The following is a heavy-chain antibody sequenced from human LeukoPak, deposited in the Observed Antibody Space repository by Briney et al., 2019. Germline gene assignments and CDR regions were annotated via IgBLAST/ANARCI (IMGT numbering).Heavy chain of an antibody. CDR1: GFTFSSYA. D-gene: IGHD5-12*01. CDR3: ANAPRDGYDSVDY. J-gene: IGHJ4*02. Sequence: GGSLRLSCAASGFTFSSYAMSWVRQAPGKGLEWVSAISGSGGSTYYADSVKGRFTISRDNSKNTLYLQMNSLRAEDTAVYCCANAPRDGYDSVDYWGQGTLVTVSS. CDR2: ISGSGGST. V-gene: IGHV3-23*01.